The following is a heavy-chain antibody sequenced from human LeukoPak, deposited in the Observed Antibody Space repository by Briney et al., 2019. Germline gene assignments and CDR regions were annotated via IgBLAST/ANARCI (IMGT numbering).Heavy chain of an antibody. CDR1: GFTFSSYG. Sequence: GGSLRLSCAASGFTFSSYGMHWVRQAPGKGLEWVADIKQDGSEKYYVDSVKGRFPISRDNAEKSLSLQMNSLRAEDAAVYYCARYSNWFNYYYYYMDVWGKGTTVTVSS. D-gene: IGHD7-27*01. J-gene: IGHJ6*03. CDR2: IKQDGSEK. V-gene: IGHV3-7*01. CDR3: ARYSNWFNYYYYYMDV.